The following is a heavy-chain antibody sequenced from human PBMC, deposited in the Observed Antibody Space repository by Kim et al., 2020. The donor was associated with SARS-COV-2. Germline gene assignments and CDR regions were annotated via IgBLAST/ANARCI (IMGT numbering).Heavy chain of an antibody. Sequence: SETLSLTCTVSGDSVTSGGYYWSWIRQHPGKGLEWIGYIYNTGRTYYNPSLESRVTMSLDTSNNAFSLRLNSVTAADTAVYYCAREGVGGVVIPAADIWG. V-gene: IGHV4-31*03. J-gene: IGHJ3*02. CDR1: GDSVTSGGYY. CDR3: AREGVGGVVIPAADI. CDR2: IYNTGRT. D-gene: IGHD2-2*01.